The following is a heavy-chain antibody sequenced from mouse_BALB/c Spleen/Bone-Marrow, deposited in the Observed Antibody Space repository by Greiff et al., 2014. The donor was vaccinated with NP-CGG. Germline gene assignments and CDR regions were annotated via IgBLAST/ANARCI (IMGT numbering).Heavy chain of an antibody. CDR2: INSGGSYT. Sequence: VQLKEPGGGLVKPGGSLKLSCAASGFTFSSYAMSWVRQTPEKRLEWVATINSGGSYTYYPDSVKGRFTISRDNAKNTLYLQMSSLRSEDTAMYYCARGDWDEAMDYWGQGTSVTVST. CDR1: GFTFSSYA. J-gene: IGHJ4*01. CDR3: ARGDWDEAMDY. D-gene: IGHD4-1*01. V-gene: IGHV5-9-3*01.